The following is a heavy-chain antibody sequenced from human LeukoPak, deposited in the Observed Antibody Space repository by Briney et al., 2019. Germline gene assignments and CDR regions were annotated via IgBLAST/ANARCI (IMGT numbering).Heavy chain of an antibody. CDR3: ASREEG. CDR2: ISYDGSNK. Sequence: PGGSLRLSCAASGFTFSSYGMHWVRQAPGKGLEWVAVISYDGSNKYYADSVKGRFTISRDNSKNTLYLQMNSLRAEDTAVYYCASREEGWGQGTLVTASS. CDR1: GFTFSSYG. V-gene: IGHV3-30*03. J-gene: IGHJ4*02.